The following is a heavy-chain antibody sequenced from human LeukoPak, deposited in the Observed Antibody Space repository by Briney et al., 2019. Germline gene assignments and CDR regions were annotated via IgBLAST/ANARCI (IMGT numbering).Heavy chain of an antibody. V-gene: IGHV1-69*13. D-gene: IGHD3-3*01. Sequence: SVKVSCKASGGTFANYAISWVRKAPGQRLEWMGGIIPIFGTGHSAQKFQGRLTITADESTRTTYMELSSLRSDDTAVYYCAKGHDDFRQFDFWGQGTLVIVSS. J-gene: IGHJ4*02. CDR3: AKGHDDFRQFDF. CDR2: IIPIFGTG. CDR1: GGTFANYA.